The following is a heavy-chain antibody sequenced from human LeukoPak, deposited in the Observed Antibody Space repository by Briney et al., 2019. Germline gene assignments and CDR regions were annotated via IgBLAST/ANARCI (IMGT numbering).Heavy chain of an antibody. CDR1: GYTFTSYD. V-gene: IGHV1-8*02. CDR3: ARDNSVGDNAWWFDP. Sequence: GASVKVSCKASGYTFTSYDINWVRQATGQGLEWMGWINPNSVNTGYAQKFQGRVTMTRDMSTSTDYMELSSLRSEDTAIYYCARDNSVGDNAWWFDPWGQGTLVTVSS. D-gene: IGHD1-26*01. CDR2: INPNSVNT. J-gene: IGHJ5*02.